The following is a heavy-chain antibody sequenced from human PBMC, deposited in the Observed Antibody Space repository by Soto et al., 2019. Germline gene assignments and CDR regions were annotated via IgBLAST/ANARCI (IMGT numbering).Heavy chain of an antibody. CDR2: ISAYNGNT. CDR1: GNTFTSYG. V-gene: IGHV1-18*01. J-gene: IGHJ5*02. Sequence: ASVKDSCKASGNTFTSYGISWVRQGPGQGLEWMGWISAYNGNTNYAQKLQGRVTMTTDTSTSTAYMELRSLRSDDTAVYDCARVKGRGYDNWFDPWGQGTLVTVSS. CDR3: ARVKGRGYDNWFDP. D-gene: IGHD3-22*01.